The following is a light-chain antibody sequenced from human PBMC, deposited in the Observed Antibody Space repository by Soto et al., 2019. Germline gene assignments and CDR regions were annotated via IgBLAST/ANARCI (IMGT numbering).Light chain of an antibody. CDR2: KAS. CDR3: QQYNSYPWP. Sequence: DIQMTQSPSTLSASVGDRVTITCRASHSISSWLAWYQQKPGKAPKLLIYKASSLESGVPSRFSGSGSGTEFTLTISILQPADFATYYCQQYNSYPWPFGQGTKVQIK. J-gene: IGKJ1*01. V-gene: IGKV1-5*03. CDR1: HSISSW.